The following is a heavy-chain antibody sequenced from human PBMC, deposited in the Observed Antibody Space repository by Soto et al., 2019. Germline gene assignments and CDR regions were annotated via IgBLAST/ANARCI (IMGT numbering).Heavy chain of an antibody. J-gene: IGHJ4*02. D-gene: IGHD6-19*01. V-gene: IGHV3-74*01. CDR2: INGDATRT. CDR1: GFTFSGYW. CDR3: AREWSLSVAAPGY. Sequence: GGSLRLSCAPSGFTFSGYWMFWVRQAPGKGLVGVARINGDATRTDYADSVRGRFTISRDNSKNTLYLQMSSLKDEDTAVYYCAREWSLSVAAPGYWGQGTLVTVSS.